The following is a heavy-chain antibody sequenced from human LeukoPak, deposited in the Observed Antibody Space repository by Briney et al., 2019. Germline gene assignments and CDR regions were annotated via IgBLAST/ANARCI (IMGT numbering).Heavy chain of an antibody. Sequence: PARSLTLSCPASGFSFSSYGMHWVRQPHGKGLGWVAVIPNDGSNKYYANSVKGRITISRDKSTNTLYLQMTSLRAEDTAVYYWAKEDVPWSTETTQLSGMDVWGQGTTVTVSS. V-gene: IGHV3-30*18. J-gene: IGHJ6*02. CDR3: AKEDVPWSTETTQLSGMDV. D-gene: IGHD4-17*01. CDR1: GFSFSSYG. CDR2: IPNDGSNK.